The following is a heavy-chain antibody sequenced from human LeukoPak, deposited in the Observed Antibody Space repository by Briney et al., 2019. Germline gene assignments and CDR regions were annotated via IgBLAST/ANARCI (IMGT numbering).Heavy chain of an antibody. CDR3: VRVMQYSSSHRGTDY. CDR1: GFTFSSYW. V-gene: IGHV3-48*04. Sequence: GGSLRLSCAASGFTFSSYWMSWVRQAPGKGLDWLSYISGPSNTIYYADSVKGRFTISRDNARNSVYLQMNSLRAGDTAVYYCVRVMQYSSSHRGTDYWGQGTLVTVSS. D-gene: IGHD6-6*01. CDR2: ISGPSNTI. J-gene: IGHJ4*02.